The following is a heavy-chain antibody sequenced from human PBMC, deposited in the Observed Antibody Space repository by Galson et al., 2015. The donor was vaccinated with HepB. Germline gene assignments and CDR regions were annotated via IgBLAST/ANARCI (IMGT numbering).Heavy chain of an antibody. J-gene: IGHJ4*02. CDR1: GFTFSSYG. D-gene: IGHD3-10*02. Sequence: SLRLSCAASGFTFSSYGMHWVRQAPGKGLEWVAVISYDGSNKYYADSVKGRFTISRDNSKNTLYLQMNSLRAEDTAVYYCAKDGSVRGVFDYWGQGTLVTVSS. CDR3: AKDGSVRGVFDY. V-gene: IGHV3-30*18. CDR2: ISYDGSNK.